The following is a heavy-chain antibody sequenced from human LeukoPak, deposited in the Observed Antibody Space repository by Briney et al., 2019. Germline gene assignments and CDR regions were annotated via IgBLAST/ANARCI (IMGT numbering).Heavy chain of an antibody. D-gene: IGHD3-3*01. Sequence: GGSLRLSCAASGFTFSSYWMSWVRQAPGKGLEWVANIKKDGSEKYYVDSVKGRFTISRDNAKTSLYLQMNSLRAEDTAVYYCARVYYASWSGQPLSQHWLDPWGQGTLVTVSS. V-gene: IGHV3-7*04. CDR2: IKKDGSEK. J-gene: IGHJ5*02. CDR1: GFTFSSYW. CDR3: ARVYYASWSGQPLSQHWLDP.